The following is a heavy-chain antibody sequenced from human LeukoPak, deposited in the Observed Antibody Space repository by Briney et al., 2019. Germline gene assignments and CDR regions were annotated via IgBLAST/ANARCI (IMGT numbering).Heavy chain of an antibody. V-gene: IGHV3-30*18. CDR2: ISYDGSNK. D-gene: IGHD3-10*01. Sequence: PGGSLRLSCAASGFTFSSYGMHWVRQAPGKGLEWVAVISYDGSNKYYADSVKGRFTISRDNSKNTLYLQMNSLRAEDTAVYYCAKLNWFGELLSPLDYWGQGALVTVSS. CDR3: AKLNWFGELLSPLDY. CDR1: GFTFSSYG. J-gene: IGHJ4*02.